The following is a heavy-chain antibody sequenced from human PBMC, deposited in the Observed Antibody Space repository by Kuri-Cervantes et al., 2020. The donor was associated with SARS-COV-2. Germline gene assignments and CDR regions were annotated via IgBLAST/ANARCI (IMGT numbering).Heavy chain of an antibody. CDR1: GYIFTDYY. Sequence: ASVKVSCKASGYIFTDYYMHWVRQTPGQELGWMGRINPNSGGTNYAQKFQGRVTMTRDTSISTAYMELSSLRSEDTAVYYCARVVGATKAGAFDIWGQGTMVTVSS. J-gene: IGHJ3*02. D-gene: IGHD1-26*01. V-gene: IGHV1/OR15-1*04. CDR3: ARVVGATKAGAFDI. CDR2: INPNSGGT.